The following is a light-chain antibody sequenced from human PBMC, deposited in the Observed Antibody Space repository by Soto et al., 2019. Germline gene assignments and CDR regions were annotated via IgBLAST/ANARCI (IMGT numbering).Light chain of an antibody. CDR3: QQYGRSPPKT. Sequence: EIVLTQSPGTLSLSPGERATLSYRASQSVSSSYLAWYQQKPGQAPRLLIYGASSRATGIPDRFSGSGSGTDFTLTISRLEPEDFAVYYCQQYGRSPPKTFGQGTKVDIK. CDR1: QSVSSSY. J-gene: IGKJ1*01. CDR2: GAS. V-gene: IGKV3-20*01.